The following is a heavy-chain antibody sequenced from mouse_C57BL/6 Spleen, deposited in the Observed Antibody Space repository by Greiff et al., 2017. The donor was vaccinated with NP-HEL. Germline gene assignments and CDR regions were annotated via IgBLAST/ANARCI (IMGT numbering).Heavy chain of an antibody. V-gene: IGHV1-80*01. Sequence: QVQLKESGAELVKPGASVKISCKASGYAFSSYWMNWVKQRPGKGLEWIGKIYPGDGDTNYNGKFKGKATLTADKSSSTAYMQLSSLTAEDSAVYFCARSGDYAFDYWGQGTTLTVSS. CDR2: IYPGDGDT. CDR3: ARSGDYAFDY. D-gene: IGHD2-4*01. J-gene: IGHJ2*01. CDR1: GYAFSSYW.